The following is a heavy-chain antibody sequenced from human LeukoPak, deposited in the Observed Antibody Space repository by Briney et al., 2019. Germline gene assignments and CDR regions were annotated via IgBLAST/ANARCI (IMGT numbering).Heavy chain of an antibody. CDR3: AKSQFSTYYYDSSGPTDY. J-gene: IGHJ4*02. Sequence: GGSLRLSCAASGFTFSTYAMSWVRQAPGKGLKWVSEMSGSGASTYYADSVKGRFTISRDNSKNTLYLQMNSLRAEDTAVYYCAKSQFSTYYYDSSGPTDYWGQGTLVTVSS. CDR1: GFTFSTYA. CDR2: MSGSGAST. D-gene: IGHD3-22*01. V-gene: IGHV3-23*01.